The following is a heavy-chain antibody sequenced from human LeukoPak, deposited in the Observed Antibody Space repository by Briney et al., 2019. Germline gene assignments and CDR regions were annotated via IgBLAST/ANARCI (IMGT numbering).Heavy chain of an antibody. Sequence: SETLSLTCAVYGGSFSGYYWSWIRQPPGKGLEWIGEINHSGSTNYNPSLKSRVTISVDTSKNQFSLKLSSVTAADTAVYYCARGRGALVVPAYYYYYYMDVWGKGTTVTVSS. CDR1: GGSFSGYY. CDR3: ARGRGALVVPAYYYYYYMDV. J-gene: IGHJ6*03. D-gene: IGHD2-2*01. CDR2: INHSGST. V-gene: IGHV4-34*01.